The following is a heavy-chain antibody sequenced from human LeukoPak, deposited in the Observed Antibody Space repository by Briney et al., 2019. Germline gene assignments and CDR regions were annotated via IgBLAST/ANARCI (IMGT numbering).Heavy chain of an antibody. CDR1: GGSISSSSYY. D-gene: IGHD3-22*01. CDR2: IYYSGST. J-gene: IGHJ4*02. CDR3: ARDFYYYDTSGYYPPFEY. Sequence: SETLSLTCTVSGGSISSSSYYWGWIRRPPGKGLEWIGSIYYSGSTYYNPSLKSRVTISVDTSKNQFSLKLSSVTAADTAVYYCARDFYYYDTSGYYPPFEYWGQGTLVTVSS. V-gene: IGHV4-39*07.